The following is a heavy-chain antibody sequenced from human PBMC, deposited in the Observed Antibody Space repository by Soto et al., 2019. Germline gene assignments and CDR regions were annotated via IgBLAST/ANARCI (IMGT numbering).Heavy chain of an antibody. Sequence: QVQLVQSGAEVKKPGASVKVSCKASGYTFTSYGNSWVRQAPGQGLEWMGWISAYNGNTNYAQKLQGRVTMTTDTSTSTAYMELRSLRSDDTAVYYCARDPGWIAAASPLPRRFDYWGQGTLVTVSS. CDR3: ARDPGWIAAASPLPRRFDY. CDR2: ISAYNGNT. CDR1: GYTFTSYG. D-gene: IGHD6-13*01. J-gene: IGHJ4*02. V-gene: IGHV1-18*01.